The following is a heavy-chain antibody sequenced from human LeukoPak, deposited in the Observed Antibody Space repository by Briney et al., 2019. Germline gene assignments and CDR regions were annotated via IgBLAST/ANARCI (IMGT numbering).Heavy chain of an antibody. V-gene: IGHV3-21*01. CDR1: VYPFSSYS. Sequence: PGGSLRLSRAPSVYPFSSYSINCVPHAPGGGLECVSTISSSCTYVYYGDAVKGRFTIARDNSMISLYLQMNSLRAEDTAVYYCARGEYCSASGADYYYMDVWGKGTTVTVSS. D-gene: IGHD2-15*01. J-gene: IGHJ6*03. CDR3: ARGEYCSASGADYYYMDV. CDR2: ISSSCTYV.